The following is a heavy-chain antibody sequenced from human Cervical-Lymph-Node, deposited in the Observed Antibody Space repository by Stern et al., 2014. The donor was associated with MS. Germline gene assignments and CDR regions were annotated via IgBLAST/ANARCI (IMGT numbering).Heavy chain of an antibody. Sequence: VQLGESGAEVKKPGSSVKVSCKASGGTFSSYAISWVRQAPGQGLEWMGGIIPIFGTANYAQKFQGRVTITADESTSTAYMELSNLRSEDTAVYYCARDGVPLAVRGVITWFDPWGQGTLVTVSS. CDR2: IIPIFGTA. CDR1: GGTFSSYA. CDR3: ARDGVPLAVRGVITWFDP. J-gene: IGHJ5*02. D-gene: IGHD3-10*01. V-gene: IGHV1-69*01.